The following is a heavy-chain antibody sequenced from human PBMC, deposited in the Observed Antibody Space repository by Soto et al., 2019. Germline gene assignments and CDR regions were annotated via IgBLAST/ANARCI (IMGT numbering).Heavy chain of an antibody. Sequence: SETLSLTCTVSGASVSTGVYYWTWIRQHPGKGLEWIGYIDNSGSTYYNPSLTGRVDISVDTSKNEFSLNLQSLTAADTAFYYCAGAVSDFDIRPYPTPYFDQWGQGILVTVSS. V-gene: IGHV4-31*03. CDR2: IDNSGST. CDR3: AGAVSDFDIRPYPTPYFDQ. J-gene: IGHJ4*02. D-gene: IGHD2-21*01. CDR1: GASVSTGVYY.